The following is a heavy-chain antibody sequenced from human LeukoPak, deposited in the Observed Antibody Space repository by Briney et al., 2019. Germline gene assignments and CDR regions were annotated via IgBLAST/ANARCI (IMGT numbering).Heavy chain of an antibody. CDR1: GYTFTSYD. CDR3: ARPQIITIFGVVLGAFDI. Sequence: ASVKVSCKASGYTFTSYDINWVRQATGQGLEWMGWMNPNSGNTGYAQKFQGRVTITADESTSTAYMELSSLRSEDTAVYYCARPQIITIFGVVLGAFDIWGQGTMVTVSS. CDR2: MNPNSGNT. D-gene: IGHD3-3*01. J-gene: IGHJ3*02. V-gene: IGHV1-8*03.